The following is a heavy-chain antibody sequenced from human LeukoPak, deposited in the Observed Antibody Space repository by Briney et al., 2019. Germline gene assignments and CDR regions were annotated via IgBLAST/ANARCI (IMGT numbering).Heavy chain of an antibody. D-gene: IGHD5-18*01. CDR3: VKAPGYSYGAPYFDY. Sequence: TGGSLKLSCAASGFTFSSYAMHWVRQAPGKGLEYVSAISSNGGSTYYADSVKGRFTISRDNSKNTLYLQMSSLRAEDTAVYYCVKAPGYSYGAPYFDYWGQGTLVTVSS. J-gene: IGHJ4*02. CDR1: GFTFSSYA. V-gene: IGHV3-64D*06. CDR2: ISSNGGST.